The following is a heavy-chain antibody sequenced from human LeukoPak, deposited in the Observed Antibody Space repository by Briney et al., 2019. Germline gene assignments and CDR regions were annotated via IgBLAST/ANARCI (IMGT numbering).Heavy chain of an antibody. CDR2: ISGSGGST. CDR3: TKLEWEQDYFDY. D-gene: IGHD1-26*01. V-gene: IGHV3-23*01. Sequence: GGSLRLSCAASGFTFSSYAMSWVRQAPGKGLEWVSAISGSGGSTYYADSVKGRFTISRDNSKNTLYLQMNSLRAEDTAVYYCTKLEWEQDYFDYWGQGTLFTVSS. J-gene: IGHJ4*02. CDR1: GFTFSSYA.